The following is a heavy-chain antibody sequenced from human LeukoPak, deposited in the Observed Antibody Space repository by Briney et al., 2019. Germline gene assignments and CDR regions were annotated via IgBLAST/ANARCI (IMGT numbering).Heavy chain of an antibody. V-gene: IGHV3-74*01. Sequence: GGSLRLSCAASGFPFSSYWMHWVRQVPGKGLLWVSRINSDGSATIYADSVRGRFTISRDNSKNTLYLQMNSLRAEDTAVYYCARDPYSGSYSLHPNYWGQGTLVTVSS. CDR2: INSDGSAT. CDR3: ARDPYSGSYSLHPNY. D-gene: IGHD1-26*01. CDR1: GFPFSSYW. J-gene: IGHJ4*02.